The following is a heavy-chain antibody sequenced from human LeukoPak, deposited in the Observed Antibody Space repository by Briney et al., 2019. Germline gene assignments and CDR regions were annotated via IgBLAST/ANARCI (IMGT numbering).Heavy chain of an antibody. J-gene: IGHJ6*03. D-gene: IGHD6-13*01. CDR3: ARSLAADQYYYYYYMDV. V-gene: IGHV3-30*04. Sequence: GGSLRLFCAASGFTFSSYAMHWVRQAPGKGLEWVAVISYDGSNKYYADSVKGRFTISRDNSKNTLYLQMNSLRAEDTAVYYCARSLAADQYYYYYYMDVWGKGTTVTVSS. CDR2: ISYDGSNK. CDR1: GFTFSSYA.